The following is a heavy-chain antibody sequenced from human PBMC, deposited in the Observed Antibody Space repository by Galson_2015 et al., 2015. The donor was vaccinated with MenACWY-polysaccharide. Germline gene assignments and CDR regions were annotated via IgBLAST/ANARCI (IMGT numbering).Heavy chain of an antibody. V-gene: IGHV3-33*01. Sequence: SLRLSCAASGSRFSNSGMHWVRQAPGKGLEWVAVIQYGGSNKVYASSVKGRFTISRDNSKNTVFLEMNTLGVEDTAVYYCAREGSRIVFHAFDIWGQGTMVTVSS. CDR1: GSRFSNSG. CDR3: AREGSRIVFHAFDI. CDR2: IQYGGSNK. J-gene: IGHJ3*02. D-gene: IGHD2-2*01.